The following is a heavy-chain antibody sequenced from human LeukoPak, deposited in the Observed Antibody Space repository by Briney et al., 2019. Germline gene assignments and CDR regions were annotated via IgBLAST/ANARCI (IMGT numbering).Heavy chain of an antibody. D-gene: IGHD5-24*01. CDR3: ARAATNWFDP. CDR2: ITASCDRT. V-gene: IGHV3-23*01. Sequence: GGSLRLSCDASGLISSSYAMSWVRQAPGKGLEWVSSITASCDRTFYGDSVRGRFTVSRDNSKNTLYLQMNSLRAEDTAVYFCARAATNWFDPWGQGALVTVSS. CDR1: GLISSSYA. J-gene: IGHJ5*02.